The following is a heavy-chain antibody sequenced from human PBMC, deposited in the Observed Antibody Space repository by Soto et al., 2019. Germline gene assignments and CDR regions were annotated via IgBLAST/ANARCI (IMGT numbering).Heavy chain of an antibody. D-gene: IGHD3-16*01. CDR1: GFTFSSYD. V-gene: IGHV3-13*01. Sequence: EVQLVESGGGLVQPGGSLRLSCAASGFTFSSYDMHWVRQATGKGLEWVSAIGTAGDTYYPGSVKGRFTISRENAKNSLYLQMNSLRAEDTAVYYCARGGGGFGYYYYYGMDVWGQGTTVTVSS. CDR3: ARGGGGFGYYYYYGMDV. CDR2: IGTAGDT. J-gene: IGHJ6*02.